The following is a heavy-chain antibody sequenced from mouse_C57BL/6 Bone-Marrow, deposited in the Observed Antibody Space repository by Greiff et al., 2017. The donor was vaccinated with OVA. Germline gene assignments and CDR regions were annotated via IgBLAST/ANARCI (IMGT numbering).Heavy chain of an antibody. D-gene: IGHD1-1*01. V-gene: IGHV1-81*01. Sequence: QVQLKQSGAELARPGASVKLSCKASGYTFTSYGISWVKQRTGQGLEWIGEIYPRSGNTYYNEKFKRKATLTADKSSSTAYMELRSLTSEDSAVYFCAVAGYYYYFDYWGQGTTLTVSS. J-gene: IGHJ2*01. CDR1: GYTFTSYG. CDR2: IYPRSGNT. CDR3: AVAGYYYYFDY.